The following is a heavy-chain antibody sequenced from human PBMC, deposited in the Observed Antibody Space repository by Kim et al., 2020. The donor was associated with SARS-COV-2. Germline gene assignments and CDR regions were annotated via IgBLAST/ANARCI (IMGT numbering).Heavy chain of an antibody. CDR3: ARDGGYQLLFENWFDP. Sequence: SVKGRFTISRDNAKNSLYLQMNSLRDEDTAVYYCARDGGYQLLFENWFDPWGQGTLVTVSS. J-gene: IGHJ5*02. V-gene: IGHV3-48*02. D-gene: IGHD2-2*01.